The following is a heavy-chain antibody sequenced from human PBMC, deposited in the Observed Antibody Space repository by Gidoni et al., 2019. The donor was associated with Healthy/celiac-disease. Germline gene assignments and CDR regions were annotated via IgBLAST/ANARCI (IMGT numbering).Heavy chain of an antibody. Sequence: QVQLRESGPGLVKPSETLSPTCTVSVGPISSYYWSWIRQPPGKGLEWIGYIYYSGSTNYNPSLKSRVTISVDTSKNQFSLKLSSVTAADTAVYYCARAGIAVADYFDYWGQGTLVTVSS. CDR3: ARAGIAVADYFDY. V-gene: IGHV4-59*01. D-gene: IGHD6-19*01. J-gene: IGHJ4*02. CDR2: IYYSGST. CDR1: VGPISSYY.